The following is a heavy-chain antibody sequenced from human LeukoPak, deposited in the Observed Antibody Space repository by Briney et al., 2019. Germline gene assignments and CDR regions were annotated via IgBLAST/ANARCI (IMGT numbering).Heavy chain of an antibody. D-gene: IGHD4-11*01. CDR3: ARDLRTPTTVITWWEGASDI. Sequence: GASVKVSCEASGYTFTGYYMHWVRQAPGQGLEWMGWINPNSGGTNYAQKFQGRVTMTRDTSISTAYMELSRLRSDDTAVYYCARDLRTPTTVITWWEGASDIWGQGTMVTVSS. J-gene: IGHJ3*02. CDR2: INPNSGGT. CDR1: GYTFTGYY. V-gene: IGHV1-2*02.